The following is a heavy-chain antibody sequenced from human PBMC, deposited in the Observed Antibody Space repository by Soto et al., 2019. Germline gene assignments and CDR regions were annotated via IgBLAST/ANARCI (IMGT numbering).Heavy chain of an antibody. V-gene: IGHV3-33*01. CDR1: GFNFRNYG. D-gene: IGHD5-12*01. Sequence: GGSLRLSCAASGFNFRNYGMQWVRQAPGKGLEWVAIIWYDGSNKYYADSVKGRFTISRDNSKNTLYLQIDSLRAEDTAVYYCARLYTWIMDYWGQGIMVTVSS. CDR2: IWYDGSNK. CDR3: ARLYTWIMDY. J-gene: IGHJ4*02.